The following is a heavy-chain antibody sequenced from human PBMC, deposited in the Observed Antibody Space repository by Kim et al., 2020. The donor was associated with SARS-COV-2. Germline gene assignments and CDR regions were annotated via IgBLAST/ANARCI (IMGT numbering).Heavy chain of an antibody. CDR3: ARGAVVTNWFDP. J-gene: IGHJ5*02. D-gene: IGHD2-15*01. V-gene: IGHV4-34*01. CDR2: INHSGST. Sequence: SETLSLTCAVYGGSFSGYYWSWIRQPPGKGLEWIGEINHSGSTNYNPSLKSRVTISVDTSKNQFSLKLSSVTAADTAVYYCARGAVVTNWFDPWGQGTLVTVSS. CDR1: GGSFSGYY.